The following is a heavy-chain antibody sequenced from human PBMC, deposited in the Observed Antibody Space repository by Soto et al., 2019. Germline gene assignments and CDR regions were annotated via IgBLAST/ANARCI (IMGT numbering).Heavy chain of an antibody. CDR1: GYTFTSYD. CDR2: MNPNSGNT. V-gene: IGHV1-8*01. CDR3: AREHSSSWPFHY. J-gene: IGHJ4*02. D-gene: IGHD6-13*01. Sequence: QVQLVQSGAEVKKPGASVKVSCKASGYTFTSYDINWVRQATGQGLEWRGWMNPNSGNTGYAQKFQGRVTMTRNTSISTTYMELSSLRSEDTAVYYSAREHSSSWPFHYCRQATLLTLSS.